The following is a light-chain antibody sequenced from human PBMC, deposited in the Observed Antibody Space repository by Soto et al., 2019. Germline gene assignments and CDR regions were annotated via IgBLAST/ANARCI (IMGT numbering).Light chain of an antibody. CDR2: GNS. V-gene: IGLV1-40*01. J-gene: IGLJ2*01. CDR1: SSNIVAGYD. CDR3: QSYERSLSGYVV. Sequence: QSVLTEPPSVSGAPRQRVTISCTGSSSNIVAGYDVHWYQQLPGTAPKLLIYGNSNRPSGVPDRFSGSKSGTSASLAITGLQAEDEVDYYCQSYERSLSGYVVFGGGTKLTV.